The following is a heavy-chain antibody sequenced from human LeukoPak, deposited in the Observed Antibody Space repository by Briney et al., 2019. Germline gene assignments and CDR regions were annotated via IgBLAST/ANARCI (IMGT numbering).Heavy chain of an antibody. V-gene: IGHV3-7*01. J-gene: IGHJ4*02. CDR1: GFTFSSYW. D-gene: IGHD1-1*01. CDR2: IKYDGNEE. CDR3: KSGGAAPGSFDY. Sequence: HAGGSLRLSCAASGFTFSSYWMSWMRQAPGKGLEWVANIKYDGNEEYYVDSVKGRFTISRDNAKNSLYLQLSSLRVEDTAVYYCKSGGAAPGSFDYWGQGTLVTVSP.